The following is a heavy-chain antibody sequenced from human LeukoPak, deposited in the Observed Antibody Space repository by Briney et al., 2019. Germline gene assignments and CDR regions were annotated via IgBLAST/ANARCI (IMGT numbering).Heavy chain of an antibody. V-gene: IGHV3-30*04. Sequence: GGSLRLSCAASGFTFSSYAMHWVRQAPGKGLEWVAVISYDGSNKYYADSVKGRFTISRDNSKNTLYLQMSSLRAEDTAVYYCAREFTVELLYYYYYGMDVWGQGTTVTVSS. J-gene: IGHJ6*02. CDR2: ISYDGSNK. CDR3: AREFTVELLYYYYYGMDV. D-gene: IGHD1-7*01. CDR1: GFTFSSYA.